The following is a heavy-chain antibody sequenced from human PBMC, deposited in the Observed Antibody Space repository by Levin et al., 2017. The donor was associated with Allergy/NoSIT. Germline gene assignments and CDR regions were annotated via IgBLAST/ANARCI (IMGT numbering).Heavy chain of an antibody. Sequence: GGSLRLSCTASGFNVSSYGMYWVRQAPGKGLEWVAGLWYDGSYQYYADSVKGRFTISRDNPKRTLYLQMNNLRAEDPAVYYCAKSLGGGNSPAGFDFWGQGALVTVSS. V-gene: IGHV3-33*06. J-gene: IGHJ4*02. CDR2: LWYDGSYQ. D-gene: IGHD4-23*01. CDR1: GFNVSSYG. CDR3: AKSLGGGNSPAGFDF.